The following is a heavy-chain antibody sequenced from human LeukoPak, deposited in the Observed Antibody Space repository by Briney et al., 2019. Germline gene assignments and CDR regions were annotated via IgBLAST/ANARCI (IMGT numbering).Heavy chain of an antibody. CDR2: IYYSGST. CDR1: GGSISSYY. V-gene: IGHV4-59*01. D-gene: IGHD4-17*01. CDR3: APVGRRGDYDLFDY. J-gene: IGHJ4*02. Sequence: SETLSLTCTVSGGSISSYYWSWIRQPPGKGLEWIGYIYYSGSTNYNPSLKSRVTISVDTSKNQFSLKLSSVTAADTAVYYCAPVGRRGDYDLFDYWGQGTLVTVSS.